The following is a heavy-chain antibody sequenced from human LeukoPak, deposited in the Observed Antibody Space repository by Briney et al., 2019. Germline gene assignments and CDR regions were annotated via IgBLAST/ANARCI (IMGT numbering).Heavy chain of an antibody. CDR2: IYYSGST. V-gene: IGHV4-31*03. D-gene: IGHD4-17*01. CDR3: ARTTVVTHWYFDL. Sequence: SETLSLTCTVSGGSISSGGYYWSWIRQHPGKGLEWIGYIYYSGSTYYNPSLKSRVTISVDTSKNQFSLKLSSVTAADTAVYYCARTTVVTHWYFDLWGRGTLVTVSS. J-gene: IGHJ2*01. CDR1: GGSISSGGYY.